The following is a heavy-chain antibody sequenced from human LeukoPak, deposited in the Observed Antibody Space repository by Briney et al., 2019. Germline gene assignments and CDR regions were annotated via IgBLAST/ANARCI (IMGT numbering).Heavy chain of an antibody. Sequence: SETLSLTCTVSGGSISSYYWSWIRQPPGKGLEWIGYIYYSGSTNYNPSLKSRVTISVDTSKNQFSLRLSSVTAADTAVYYCARRIGYYYGMDVWGQGTTVTVSS. CDR1: GGSISSYY. D-gene: IGHD2-15*01. CDR2: IYYSGST. CDR3: ARRIGYYYGMDV. J-gene: IGHJ6*02. V-gene: IGHV4-59*08.